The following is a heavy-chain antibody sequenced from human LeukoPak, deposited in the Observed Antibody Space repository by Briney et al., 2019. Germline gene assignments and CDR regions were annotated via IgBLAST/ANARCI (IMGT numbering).Heavy chain of an antibody. CDR2: IYYSGST. V-gene: IGHV4-59*01. CDR1: GGSISSYY. CDR3: ARAAVDYYDSSGYYYAPYYFDY. D-gene: IGHD3-22*01. Sequence: PSETLSLTCTVSGGSISSYYWSWIRQPPGKGLEWIGYIYYSGSTNYNPSLKSRVTISVDTSKNQFSLKLSSVTAADTAVYYCARAAVDYYDSSGYYYAPYYFDYWGQGTLVTVSS. J-gene: IGHJ4*02.